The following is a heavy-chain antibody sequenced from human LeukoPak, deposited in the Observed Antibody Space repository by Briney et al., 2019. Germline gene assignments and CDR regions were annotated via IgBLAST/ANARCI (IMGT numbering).Heavy chain of an antibody. D-gene: IGHD3-9*01. V-gene: IGHV3-21*04. Sequence: GGSLRLSCAASGFTFSSYSMNWVRQAPGKGLEWVSSISSSSSYIYYADSVKGRFTISRDNAKNSLYLQMNSLRAEDTAVYYCAVSVRFERVWHYFNNWGQGTQVTVSS. CDR3: AVSVRFERVWHYFNN. CDR1: GFTFSSYS. CDR2: ISSSSSYI. J-gene: IGHJ4*02.